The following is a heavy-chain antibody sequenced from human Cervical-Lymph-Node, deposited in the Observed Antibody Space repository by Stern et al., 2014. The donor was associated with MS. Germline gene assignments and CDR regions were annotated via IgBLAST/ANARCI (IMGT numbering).Heavy chain of an antibody. D-gene: IGHD5-12*01. Sequence: EVQLVESGAEVKKPGESLKISCEASGYLFDDYWIGWVRQISGRGLELVAIIFPRDSNTRYSPSVQGQVTISADKSISTAYLQWSSLKPSDPAMFYCARSPATPSGYDRFDYWGQGALVTVSS. CDR3: ARSPATPSGYDRFDY. J-gene: IGHJ4*02. CDR1: GYLFDDYW. V-gene: IGHV5-51*03. CDR2: IFPRDSNT.